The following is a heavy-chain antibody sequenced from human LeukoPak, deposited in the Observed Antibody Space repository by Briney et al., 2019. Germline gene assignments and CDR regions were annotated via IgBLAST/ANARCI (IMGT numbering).Heavy chain of an antibody. Sequence: SETLSLTCTVSGGSISNYYWSWIRQPAGKGLEWIGRIYTSGSTNYNPSLKSRVTISVDTSKNQFSLNLSSVTAADTAVYYCAGSYGYSSSWYGSDWFDPWGQGTLVTVSS. CDR1: GGSISNYY. CDR3: AGSYGYSSSWYGSDWFDP. D-gene: IGHD6-13*01. J-gene: IGHJ5*02. CDR2: IYTSGST. V-gene: IGHV4-4*07.